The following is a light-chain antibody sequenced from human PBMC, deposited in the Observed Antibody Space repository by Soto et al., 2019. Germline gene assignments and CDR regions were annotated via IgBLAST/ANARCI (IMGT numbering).Light chain of an antibody. CDR1: QSLGIW. CDR2: DAY. CDR3: QEYNSYSGT. Sequence: ETQMTQSPSTLSASVGDRSTSTCLASQSLGIWLAWHQQKPGKAPKLLIYDAYTLKSGVPSRFSGSGSGTKFTLTISSLQPDDFATYYCQEYNSYSGTFGQGTKVDIK. J-gene: IGKJ1*01. V-gene: IGKV1-5*01.